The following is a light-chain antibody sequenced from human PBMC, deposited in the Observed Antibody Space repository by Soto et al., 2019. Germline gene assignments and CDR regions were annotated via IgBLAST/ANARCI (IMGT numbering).Light chain of an antibody. CDR2: DAS. CDR3: QHYDHLPPLS. Sequence: DLQMTQSPSSLSASVGDRVTITCHASQDIKNYLNWYQQKPGKAPNLLIYDASNLKTGVPSRFSGSGSGTYFTFTISSMQPEDIATYYCQHYDHLPPLSFGGGTKVEIK. J-gene: IGKJ4*01. CDR1: QDIKNY. V-gene: IGKV1-33*01.